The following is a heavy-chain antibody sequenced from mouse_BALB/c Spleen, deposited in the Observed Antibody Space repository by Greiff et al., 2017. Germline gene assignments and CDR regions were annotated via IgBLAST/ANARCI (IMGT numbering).Heavy chain of an antibody. CDR3: ARCHGNYDAMDY. CDR2: ISYSGST. CDR1: GDSITSGY. D-gene: IGHD2-1*01. V-gene: IGHV3-8*02. J-gene: IGHJ4*01. Sequence: EVKLEESGPSLVKPSQTLSLTCSVTGDSITSGYWNWIRKFPGNKLEYMGYISYSGSTYYNPSLKSRISITRDTSKNQYYLQLNSVTTEDTATYYCARCHGNYDAMDYWGQGTSVTVSS.